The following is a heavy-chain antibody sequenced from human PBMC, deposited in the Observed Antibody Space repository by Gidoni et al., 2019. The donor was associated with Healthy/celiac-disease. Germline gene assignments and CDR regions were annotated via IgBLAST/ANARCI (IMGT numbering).Heavy chain of an antibody. J-gene: IGHJ6*02. Sequence: QVQLQESGPGLVKPSQPLSLPCTVSAGSFTSGGYYWSWIRQHPGKGLEWIGYIYYSGSTYYNPSLKSRVTISVDTSKNQFSLKLSSVTAADTAVYYCARDPARGGFGYYYGMDVWGQGTTVTVSS. CDR3: ARDPARGGFGYYYGMDV. D-gene: IGHD5-12*01. CDR2: IYYSGST. CDR1: AGSFTSGGYY. V-gene: IGHV4-31*03.